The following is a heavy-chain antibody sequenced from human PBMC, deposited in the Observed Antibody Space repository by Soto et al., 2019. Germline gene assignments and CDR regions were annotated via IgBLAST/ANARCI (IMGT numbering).Heavy chain of an antibody. J-gene: IGHJ4*02. CDR3: AHSTRSSWYRGYYFDY. CDR2: IYWDDDK. Sequence: QITLKESDPTLVKPTQTLTLTCTFSGFSLSTSGVGVGWIRQPPGKALEWLALIYWDDDKRYSPSLKSRLTITKDTSKNQVVLTMTNMDPVDTATYYCAHSTRSSWYRGYYFDYWGQGTLVTVSS. V-gene: IGHV2-5*02. D-gene: IGHD6-13*01. CDR1: GFSLSTSGVG.